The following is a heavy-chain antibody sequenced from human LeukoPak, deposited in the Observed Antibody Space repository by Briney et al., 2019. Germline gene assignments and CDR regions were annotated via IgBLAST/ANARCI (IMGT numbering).Heavy chain of an antibody. CDR3: ARDTTGVTAGLACWYFDR. CDR1: GFTFSVYA. D-gene: IGHD2-21*02. V-gene: IGHV3-23*01. CDR2: ITGTGVYT. Sequence: GGSLRLSCAASGFTFSVYAMTWVRQAPGKGLEWVSTITGTGVYTYYTDSVKGRFTISRDNSKNTLYLQMHSLRAEDTAVYYCARDTTGVTAGLACWYFDRWGRGTLVTVSS. J-gene: IGHJ2*01.